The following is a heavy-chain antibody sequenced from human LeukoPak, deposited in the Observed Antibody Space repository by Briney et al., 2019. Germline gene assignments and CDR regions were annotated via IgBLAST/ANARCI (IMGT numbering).Heavy chain of an antibody. CDR2: ISGSDGST. CDR1: GFTFSSYA. Sequence: GGSLRLSCAASGFTFSSYAMSWVRQAPGKGLEWVSAISGSDGSTYYADSVKGRFTISRDNSKNTLHLQMNSLRAEDTAVYYCATCLRYCSSSGCYDAFDIWGQGTMVTVSS. CDR3: ATCLRYCSSSGCYDAFDI. V-gene: IGHV3-23*01. J-gene: IGHJ3*02. D-gene: IGHD2-2*01.